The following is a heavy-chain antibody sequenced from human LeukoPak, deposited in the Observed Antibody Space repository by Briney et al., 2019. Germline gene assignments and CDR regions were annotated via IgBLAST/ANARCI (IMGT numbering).Heavy chain of an antibody. Sequence: LRLSCAASGFTVSSNYMSRVRQAPGKGLEWVAVISYDGSNKYYADSVKGRFTISRDNSKNTLYLQMNSLRAEDTAVYYCARDVGYGSGAFDIWGQGTMVTVSS. D-gene: IGHD3-10*01. V-gene: IGHV3-30*03. CDR2: ISYDGSNK. CDR3: ARDVGYGSGAFDI. CDR1: GFTVSSNY. J-gene: IGHJ3*02.